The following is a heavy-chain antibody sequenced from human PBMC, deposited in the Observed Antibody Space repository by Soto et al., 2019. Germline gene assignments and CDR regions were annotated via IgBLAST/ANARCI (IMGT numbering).Heavy chain of an antibody. J-gene: IGHJ4*02. Sequence: GGSLRLSCAASGFTFSSYEMNWVRQAPGKGLEWVSYISSSGSTIYYADSVKGRFTISRGNAKNSLYLQMDSLRAEDTAVYYCARGEVYSSSWYGDFDYWGQGTLVTVSS. D-gene: IGHD6-13*01. CDR2: ISSSGSTI. CDR3: ARGEVYSSSWYGDFDY. V-gene: IGHV3-48*03. CDR1: GFTFSSYE.